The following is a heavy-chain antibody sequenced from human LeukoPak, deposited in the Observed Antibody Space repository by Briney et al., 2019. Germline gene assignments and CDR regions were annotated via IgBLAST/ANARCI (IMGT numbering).Heavy chain of an antibody. Sequence: SETLSLTCAVYGGSFSGYYWSWIRQPPGKGLEWIGEINHSGSTNYNPSLKSRVTISIDTSKNQFSLRLTSVTAADTAVYFCARPRLLFGSGPILVWGQGTLVTVSS. V-gene: IGHV4-34*01. CDR1: GGSFSGYY. CDR2: INHSGST. J-gene: IGHJ4*02. CDR3: ARPRLLFGSGPILV. D-gene: IGHD3-10*01.